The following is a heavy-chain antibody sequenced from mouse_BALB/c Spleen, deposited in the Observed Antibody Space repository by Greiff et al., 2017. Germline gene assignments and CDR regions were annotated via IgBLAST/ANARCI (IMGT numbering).Heavy chain of an antibody. CDR2: IWAGGST. CDR3: ARGSYDYEGFAY. CDR1: GFSLTSYG. V-gene: IGHV2-9*02. J-gene: IGHJ3*01. Sequence: VQRVESGPGLVAPSQSLSITCTVSGFSLTSYGVHWVRQPPGKGLEWLGVIWAGGSTNYNSALMSRLSISKDNSKSQVFLKMNSLQTDDTAMYYCARGSYDYEGFAYWGQGTLVTVSA. D-gene: IGHD2-4*01.